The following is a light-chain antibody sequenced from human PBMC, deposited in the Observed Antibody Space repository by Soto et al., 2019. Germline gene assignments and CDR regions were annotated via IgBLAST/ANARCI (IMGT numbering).Light chain of an antibody. V-gene: IGKV3-15*01. J-gene: IGKJ4*01. CDR3: QQYNNWPLLLT. CDR1: QGVSSN. Sequence: EIVMTQSPATLSVSPGDRAALSCRASQGVSSNLAWYQQKPGQAPRLLIYGASTRATGIPARFSGSGSGTEFTLTISSLQSEDVAVYYCQQYNNWPLLLTFGGGTKVEIK. CDR2: GAS.